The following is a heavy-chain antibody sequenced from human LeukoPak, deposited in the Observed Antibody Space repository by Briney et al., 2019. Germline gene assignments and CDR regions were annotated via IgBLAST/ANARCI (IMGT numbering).Heavy chain of an antibody. CDR1: GFTFDDYA. V-gene: IGHV3-9*01. Sequence: GGSLRLSCAASGFTFDDYAMHWVRQAAGKGLEWVSGISWNSGSIGYADSVKGRFTISRDNAKNSLYLQMNSLRAEDTALYYCAKGNDDFDYWGQGTLVTVSS. CDR3: AKGNDDFDY. CDR2: ISWNSGSI. D-gene: IGHD1-1*01. J-gene: IGHJ4*02.